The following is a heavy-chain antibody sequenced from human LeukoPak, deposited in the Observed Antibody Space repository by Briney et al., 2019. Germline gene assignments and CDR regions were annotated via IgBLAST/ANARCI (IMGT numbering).Heavy chain of an antibody. Sequence: GGSLRLSCAASGFTFSNYSMNWVRQAPGKGLEWVSSISSSSSYIYYADSVKGRFTISRDNAKNSLYLQMNSLRAEDTAVYYCARAPGDGMDVWGQGTTVTVSS. D-gene: IGHD3-10*01. CDR2: ISSSSSYI. J-gene: IGHJ6*02. CDR1: GFTFSNYS. CDR3: ARAPGDGMDV. V-gene: IGHV3-21*01.